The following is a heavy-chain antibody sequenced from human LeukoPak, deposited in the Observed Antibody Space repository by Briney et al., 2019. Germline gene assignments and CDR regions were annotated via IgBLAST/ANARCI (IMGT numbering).Heavy chain of an antibody. V-gene: IGHV4-39*07. CDR3: ARDRRLMDLTRGFMAWFDP. CDR1: GGSISSSSYY. D-gene: IGHD5-12*01. J-gene: IGHJ5*02. CDR2: IYYSGST. Sequence: SETLSLTCSVSGGSISSSSYYWGWIRQPPGKGLEWIGSIYYSGSTYYNPSLKSRVTISVDTSKNQFSLKLSSVTAADTAVYYCARDRRLMDLTRGFMAWFDPWGQGTLVTVSS.